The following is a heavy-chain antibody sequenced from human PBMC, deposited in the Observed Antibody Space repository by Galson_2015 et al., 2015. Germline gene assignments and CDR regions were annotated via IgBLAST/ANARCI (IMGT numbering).Heavy chain of an antibody. Sequence: SLRLSCAASGFTFSSYRMNWVRQAPGKGLEWVSSISSSSSYIYYADSVKGRFTISRDNAKNSLYLQMNSLRAEDTAVYYCARGGYYYDSSGYYYFDYWGQGTLVTVSS. CDR2: ISSSSSYI. J-gene: IGHJ4*02. V-gene: IGHV3-21*01. D-gene: IGHD3-22*01. CDR3: ARGGYYYDSSGYYYFDY. CDR1: GFTFSSYR.